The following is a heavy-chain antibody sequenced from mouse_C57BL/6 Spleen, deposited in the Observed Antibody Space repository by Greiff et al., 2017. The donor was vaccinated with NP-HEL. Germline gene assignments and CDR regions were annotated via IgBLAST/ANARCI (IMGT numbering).Heavy chain of an antibody. J-gene: IGHJ2*01. CDR3: ARDGSSRDY. CDR1: GYSFTGYY. CDR2: INPSTGGT. Sequence: VQLQQSGPELVKPGASVKISCKASGYSFTGYYMNWVKQSPEKSLEWIGEINPSTGGTTYNQKFKAKATLTVDNSSSTAYMQLKSLTSEDSAVYYCARDGSSRDYWGQGTTLTVSS. V-gene: IGHV1-42*01. D-gene: IGHD1-1*01.